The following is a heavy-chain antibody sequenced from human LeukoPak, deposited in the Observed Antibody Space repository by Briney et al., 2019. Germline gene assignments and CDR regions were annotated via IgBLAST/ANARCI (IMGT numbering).Heavy chain of an antibody. CDR3: ARGFSGYSPPYFDY. D-gene: IGHD3-22*01. CDR1: GGSISSHS. CDR2: IYYSGST. V-gene: IGHV4-59*11. Sequence: SETLSLTCTVSGGSISSHSWSWIRQPPGKGLEWIGYIYYSGSTNYNPSLKSRVTISVDTSKNQFSLKLSSVTAADTAVYYCARGFSGYSPPYFDYWGQGTLVTVSS. J-gene: IGHJ4*02.